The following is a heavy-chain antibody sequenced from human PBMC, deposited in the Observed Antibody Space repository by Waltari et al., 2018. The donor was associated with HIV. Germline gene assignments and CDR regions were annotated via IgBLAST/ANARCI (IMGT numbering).Heavy chain of an antibody. D-gene: IGHD3-10*01. V-gene: IGHV3-7*01. CDR3: AVGRVFDY. CDR1: GFTFSSYW. J-gene: IGHJ4*02. CDR2: LKQDGSEK. Sequence: EVHLVESGGGLVQPGGSLRLSCAASGFTFSSYWMSWVRQAPGKGLEWVANLKQDGSEKYYVDSVKGRFTISRDNAKQSLYLQMTSLRAEDTAVYYCAVGRVFDYWGQGTLVTVSS.